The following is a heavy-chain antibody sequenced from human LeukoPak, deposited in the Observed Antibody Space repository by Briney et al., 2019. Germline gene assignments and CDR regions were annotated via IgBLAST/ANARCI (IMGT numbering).Heavy chain of an antibody. CDR2: ISSGSSTI. CDR3: ARRIAAAGNDAFDI. CDR1: GFTFSSYS. V-gene: IGHV3-48*01. D-gene: IGHD6-13*01. J-gene: IGHJ3*02. Sequence: PGGSLRLSCAASGFTFSSYSMNWVRQAPGKGLEWVSYISSGSSTIYYADSVKGRFTISRDNAKNSLYLQMNSLRAEDTAVYYCARRIAAAGNDAFDIWGQGTMVTVSS.